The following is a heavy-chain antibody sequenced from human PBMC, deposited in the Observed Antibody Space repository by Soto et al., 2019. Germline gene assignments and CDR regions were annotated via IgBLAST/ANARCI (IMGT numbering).Heavy chain of an antibody. V-gene: IGHV3-23*01. J-gene: IGHJ6*02. Sequence: SLRLSCAASGFTFSSYAMSWVRQAPGKGLEWVSAISGSGGSTYYADSVKGRFTISRDNSKNTLYLQMNSLRAEHTAVYYCAKDDYGILAGYYPPASYGMGVWGQGTTVTVSS. D-gene: IGHD3-9*01. CDR1: GFTFSSYA. CDR2: ISGSGGST. CDR3: AKDDYGILAGYYPPASYGMGV.